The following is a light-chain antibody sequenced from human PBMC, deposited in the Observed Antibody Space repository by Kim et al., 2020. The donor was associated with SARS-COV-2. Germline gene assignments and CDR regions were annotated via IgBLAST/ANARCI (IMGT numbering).Light chain of an antibody. CDR3: LQDYNYPFT. CDR2: AAS. CDR1: QGIRND. V-gene: IGKV1-6*01. J-gene: IGKJ3*01. Sequence: ASVGDRVTITCRASQGIRNDLGWYQQKPGRAPKLLIYAASSLQSGVPSRFSGSGSGTAFTLTISSLQPEDFATYYCLQDYNYPFTFGHGTKVDIK.